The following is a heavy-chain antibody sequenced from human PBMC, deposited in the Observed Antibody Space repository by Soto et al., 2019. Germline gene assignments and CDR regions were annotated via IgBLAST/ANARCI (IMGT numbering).Heavy chain of an antibody. D-gene: IGHD5-12*01. CDR1: GVSISSGDYY. CDR2: IYYSENT. J-gene: IGHJ4*02. CDR3: ARRDGYNSYY. Sequence: SETLSLTCTVSGVSISSGDYYWSWIRQPPGKGLEWIGYIYYSENTYSNPSLKSRVTISVDKSKNQFSLKLSSVTAADTAVYYCARRDGYNSYYWGQGTLVTVSS. V-gene: IGHV4-30-4*01.